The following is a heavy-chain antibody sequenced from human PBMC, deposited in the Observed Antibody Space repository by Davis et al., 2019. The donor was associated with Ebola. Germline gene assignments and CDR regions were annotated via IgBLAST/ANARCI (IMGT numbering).Heavy chain of an antibody. V-gene: IGHV3-21*01. CDR1: GFTFSSYS. J-gene: IGHJ5*02. D-gene: IGHD6-19*01. Sequence: GGSLRLSCAASGFTFSSYSMNWVRQAPGKGLAWVSSISSSSSYIYYADSVKGRFTISRDNAKNSLYLQMNSLRAEDTAVYYCARDLSPRTYSSGWYASGLDPWGQGTLVTVSS. CDR3: ARDLSPRTYSSGWYASGLDP. CDR2: ISSSSSYI.